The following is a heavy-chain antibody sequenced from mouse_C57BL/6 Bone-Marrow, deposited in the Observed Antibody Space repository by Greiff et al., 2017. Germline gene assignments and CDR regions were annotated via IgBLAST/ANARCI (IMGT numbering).Heavy chain of an antibody. CDR2: ISSGSSTI. J-gene: IGHJ4*01. D-gene: IGHD1-1*01. CDR3: ARSIYYGSSYDYAMDY. V-gene: IGHV5-17*01. Sequence: EVQGVESGGGLVKPGGSLKLSCAASGFTFSDYGMHWVRQAPEKGLEWVAYISSGSSTIYYADTVKGRFTISSDNAKNTLFLQMTSLRSEDTAMYYCARSIYYGSSYDYAMDYWGQGTSVTVS. CDR1: GFTFSDYG.